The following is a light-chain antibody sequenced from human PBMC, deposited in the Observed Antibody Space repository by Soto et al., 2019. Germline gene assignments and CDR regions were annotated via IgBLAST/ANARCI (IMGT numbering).Light chain of an antibody. V-gene: IGKV1-9*01. CDR2: GAF. Sequence: DIQLTQSPSFLSASAGDRVTITCRASQGISSSLAWFQQEPGKAPKLLISGAFTLQSGVPSRFSGGGSGTEVTLTISSLQPEDFATYYCQQLNSYPITFGQGTRLEIK. CDR1: QGISSS. J-gene: IGKJ5*01. CDR3: QQLNSYPIT.